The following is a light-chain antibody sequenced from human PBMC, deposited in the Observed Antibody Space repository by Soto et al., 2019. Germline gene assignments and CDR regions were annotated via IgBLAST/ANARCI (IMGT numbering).Light chain of an antibody. CDR3: QQYNNWPPIT. J-gene: IGKJ5*01. CDR1: QSVSSN. Sequence: TXSVSPGERATLSCRASQSVSSNLARYQQKPGQAPRLLIYGASTRATGIPARFSGSGSGTEFTLTVSSLQSEDFAVYYCQQYNNWPPITFGQGTRLEIK. CDR2: GAS. V-gene: IGKV3-15*01.